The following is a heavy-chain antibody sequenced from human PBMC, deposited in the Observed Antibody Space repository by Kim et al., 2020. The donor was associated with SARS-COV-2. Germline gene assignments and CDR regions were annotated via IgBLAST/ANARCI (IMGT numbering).Heavy chain of an antibody. CDR3: ARELDSKRPRFDP. D-gene: IGHD3-22*01. Sequence: YAGSVKSRFTISRDNSKNTLYLQMNSLRAEDTAVYYCARELDSKRPRFDPWGQGTLVTVSA. V-gene: IGHV3-30*01. J-gene: IGHJ5*02.